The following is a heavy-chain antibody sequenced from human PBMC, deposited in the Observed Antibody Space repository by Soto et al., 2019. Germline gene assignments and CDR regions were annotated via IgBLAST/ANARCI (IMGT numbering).Heavy chain of an antibody. V-gene: IGHV3-23*01. CDR2: ISGSGGST. D-gene: IGHD1-7*01. Sequence: PGGSLRLSCAASGFTFSSYAMSWVRQAPGKGLEWVSAISGSGGSTYYADSVKGRFTISRDNSKNTLYLQMNSLRAEDTAVYYCAKAPLELRYYYYGMDVWGQGTTVTVS. CDR1: GFTFSSYA. J-gene: IGHJ6*02. CDR3: AKAPLELRYYYYGMDV.